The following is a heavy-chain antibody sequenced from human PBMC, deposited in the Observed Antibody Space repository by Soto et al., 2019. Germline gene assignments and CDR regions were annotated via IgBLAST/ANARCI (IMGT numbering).Heavy chain of an antibody. CDR1: GFTVSSNY. CDR3: ARSFCSSWYTDAFDI. Sequence: EVQLVESGGGLVQPGGSLRLSCAASGFTVSSNYMSWVRQAPGKGLEWVSVIYSGGSTYYADSVKGRFTISRDNSKNTLYLQMNSLRAEDTAVYYCARSFCSSWYTDAFDIWGQGTMVTVSS. D-gene: IGHD6-13*01. J-gene: IGHJ3*02. V-gene: IGHV3-66*01. CDR2: IYSGGST.